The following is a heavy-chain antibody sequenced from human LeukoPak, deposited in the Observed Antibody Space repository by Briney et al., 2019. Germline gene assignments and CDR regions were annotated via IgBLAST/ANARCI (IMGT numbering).Heavy chain of an antibody. J-gene: IGHJ4*02. V-gene: IGHV3-15*05. CDR2: IKSKTAGGIT. Sequence: GGSLRLSCAASGLNFNNAWMSWVRQAPGKGLGWVGRIKSKTAGGITDYAAPVKGRFTISRDDSENTLYLKTNSVKTEDIGVYYCTTGGSGTGPLDYWGQGTLVTVSS. CDR1: GLNFNNAW. CDR3: TTGGSGTGPLDY. D-gene: IGHD6-13*01.